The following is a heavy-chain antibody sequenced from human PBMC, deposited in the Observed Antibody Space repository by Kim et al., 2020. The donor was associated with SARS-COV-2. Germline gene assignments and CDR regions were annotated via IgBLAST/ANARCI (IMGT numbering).Heavy chain of an antibody. CDR2: INPSGGST. Sequence: ASVKVSCKASGYTFTSYYMHWVRQAPGQGLEWMGIINPSGGSTSYAQKFQGRVTMTRDTSTSTVYMELSSLRSEDTAVYYCARDLSRITMVRGVIIGPFNWFDPWGQGTLVTVSS. CDR1: GYTFTSYY. CDR3: ARDLSRITMVRGVIIGPFNWFDP. V-gene: IGHV1-46*01. J-gene: IGHJ5*02. D-gene: IGHD3-10*01.